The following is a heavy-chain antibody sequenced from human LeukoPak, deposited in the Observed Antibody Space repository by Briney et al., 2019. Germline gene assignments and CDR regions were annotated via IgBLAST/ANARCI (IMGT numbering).Heavy chain of an antibody. CDR1: GYTFTGYY. V-gene: IGHV1-2*04. J-gene: IGHJ4*02. CDR2: INPNSGGT. Sequence: ASVKVSCKASGYTFTGYYMHWVRQAPGQGLEWMGWINPNSGGTNYAQKFQGWVTMTRDTSISTAYMELSRLRSDDTAVYYCARGYCSGGSCYLAFDYWGQGTLVTVPS. D-gene: IGHD2-15*01. CDR3: ARGYCSGGSCYLAFDY.